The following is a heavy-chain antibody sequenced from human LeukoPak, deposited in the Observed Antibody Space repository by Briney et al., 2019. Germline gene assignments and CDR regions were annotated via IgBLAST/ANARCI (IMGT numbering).Heavy chain of an antibody. D-gene: IGHD1/OR15-1a*01. CDR2: IPHDESIK. V-gene: IGHV3-30-3*01. J-gene: IGHJ4*02. CDR1: GFIFSHYA. Sequence: PGGSLRLSCVASGFIFSHYAMHWVRQAPGKGLEWVAVIPHDESIKYYADSVEGRFTISRDNSKNTLYLQMNSLRVEDTAVYYCARDNNADYWGQGTLVTVSS. CDR3: ARDNNADY.